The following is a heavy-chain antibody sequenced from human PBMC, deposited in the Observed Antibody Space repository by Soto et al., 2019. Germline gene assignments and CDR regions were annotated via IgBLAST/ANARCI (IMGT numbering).Heavy chain of an antibody. Sequence: PSETLSLTCAVYGGSFSGYYWSWIRQPPGKGQEWIGEINYCGSTYYNPSLKSRVTISVDTSKNQFSLKLSSVTAADTAVYYCSRAPAGKRQQLVTAYWFDPWGQGTLVTVSS. CDR2: INYCGST. CDR1: GGSFSGYY. CDR3: SRAPAGKRQQLVTAYWFDP. V-gene: IGHV4-34*09. D-gene: IGHD6-13*01. J-gene: IGHJ5*02.